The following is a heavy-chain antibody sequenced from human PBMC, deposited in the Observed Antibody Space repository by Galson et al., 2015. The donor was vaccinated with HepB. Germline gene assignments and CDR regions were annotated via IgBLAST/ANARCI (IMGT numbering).Heavy chain of an antibody. D-gene: IGHD3-22*01. Sequence: SLRLSCAASGFTFSSYAMSWVRQAPGKGLEWVSAISGSGGSTYYADSVKGRFTISRDNSKNTLYLQMNSLRAEDTAVYYCAKVQVQYYDSSGYYSWGQGTLVTVSS. CDR2: ISGSGGST. V-gene: IGHV3-23*01. CDR3: AKVQVQYYDSSGYYS. CDR1: GFTFSSYA. J-gene: IGHJ4*02.